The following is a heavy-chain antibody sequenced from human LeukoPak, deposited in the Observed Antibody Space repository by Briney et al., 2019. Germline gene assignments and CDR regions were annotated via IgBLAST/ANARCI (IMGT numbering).Heavy chain of an antibody. V-gene: IGHV3-7*01. CDR2: IKQDGSEK. J-gene: IGHJ4*02. D-gene: IGHD1-26*01. CDR1: GFTFSSYW. Sequence: GGSLRLSCAASGFTFSSYWISWVRQAPGKGLEWVANIKQDGSEKYYVDSVKGRFTISRDNAKNSLYLQMNSLRAEDTAVYYCARDAVWQLQAIDYWGQGTLVTVSS. CDR3: ARDAVWQLQAIDY.